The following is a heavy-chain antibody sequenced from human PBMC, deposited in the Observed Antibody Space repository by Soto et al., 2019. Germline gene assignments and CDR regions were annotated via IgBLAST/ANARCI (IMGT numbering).Heavy chain of an antibody. CDR2: INPSGGST. CDR3: ARSRGRNQYSGEYYGMDV. D-gene: IGHD3-10*01. V-gene: IGHV1-46*01. Sequence: ASVKVSCKASGYTFTSYYMHWVRQAPGQGLEWMGIINPSGGSTSYAQKFQGRITMTRDTSTSTFYMELSSLRSEDTAVFFCARSRGRNQYSGEYYGMDVWGQGTTVTVSS. CDR1: GYTFTSYY. J-gene: IGHJ6*02.